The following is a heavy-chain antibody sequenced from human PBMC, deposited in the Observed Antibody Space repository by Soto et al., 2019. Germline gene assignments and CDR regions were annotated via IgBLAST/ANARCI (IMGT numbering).Heavy chain of an antibody. J-gene: IGHJ6*02. V-gene: IGHV1-18*01. D-gene: IGHD2-15*01. Sequence: QGHLVQSGAEVKKPGASVKVSCKASGYTFTRYGISWVRQAPGQGLEWMGWISGYSGDTNYAQNLPDRVTMTMDTSPNTADMKLRRLTSDDTAVYYCAKNGPPPYSSSAPDVWGQGTTVTVSS. CDR3: AKNGPPPYSSSAPDV. CDR2: ISGYSGDT. CDR1: GYTFTRYG.